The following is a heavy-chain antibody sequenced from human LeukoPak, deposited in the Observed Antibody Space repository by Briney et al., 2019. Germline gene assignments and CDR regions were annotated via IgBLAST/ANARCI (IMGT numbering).Heavy chain of an antibody. CDR3: ARGRSALIGSYYYYYMDV. Sequence: PGGSLRLSCAASGFTFSSYWMTWVRQAPGKGLEWVANIKQDGSEKYYVDSVEGRFTISRDNAKNSLYLQMNSLRAEDTAVYYCARGRSALIGSYYYYYMDVWGKGTTVTVSS. D-gene: IGHD3-22*01. J-gene: IGHJ6*03. CDR1: GFTFSSYW. CDR2: IKQDGSEK. V-gene: IGHV3-7*04.